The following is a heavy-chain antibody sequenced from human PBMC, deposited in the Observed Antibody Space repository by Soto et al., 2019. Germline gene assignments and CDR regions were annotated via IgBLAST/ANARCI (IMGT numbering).Heavy chain of an antibody. CDR3: VRVAGSASWYETDS. D-gene: IGHD6-13*01. J-gene: IGHJ4*02. V-gene: IGHV4-38-2*01. CDR2: TYYGASS. CDR1: GYSISSGYY. Sequence: LSLTCAVPGYSISSGYYWGWIRQPPGKGLEWLGTTYYGASSYYNPSLRSRITILLDASTNQLPLKLSSVTAADTAVYFCVRVAGSASWYETDSWGQGILVTVSS.